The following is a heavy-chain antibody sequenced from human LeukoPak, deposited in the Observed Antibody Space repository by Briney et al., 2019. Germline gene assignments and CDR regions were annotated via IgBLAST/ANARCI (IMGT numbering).Heavy chain of an antibody. CDR2: INAGNGNT. D-gene: IGHD3-3*01. CDR1: GYTFTSYA. CDR3: ASHAYYDFWSGRKGGFDY. Sequence: ASVKVSCKASGYTFTSYAMHWVRQAPGQRLEWMGWINAGNGNTKYSQKFQGRVTITRDTSASTAYMELSSLRSEDTAVYYCASHAYYDFWSGRKGGFDYWGQGTLVTVSS. J-gene: IGHJ4*02. V-gene: IGHV1-3*01.